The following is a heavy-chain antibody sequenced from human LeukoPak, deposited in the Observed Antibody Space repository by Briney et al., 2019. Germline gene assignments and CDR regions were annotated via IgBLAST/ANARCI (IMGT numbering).Heavy chain of an antibody. D-gene: IGHD3-3*01. CDR2: ITTSDGNT. CDR3: AKSVAIYFYYGLDV. V-gene: IGHV3-23*01. CDR1: GFTFSSYT. J-gene: IGHJ6*02. Sequence: GGSLRLSCAASGFTFSSYTMCWVRQAPGKGLEWVSTITTSDGNTYYADSVKGRFTVSRDNSKNTLFLQMNSLRAEDTAVYYCAKSVAIYFYYGLDVWGQGTTVTVSS.